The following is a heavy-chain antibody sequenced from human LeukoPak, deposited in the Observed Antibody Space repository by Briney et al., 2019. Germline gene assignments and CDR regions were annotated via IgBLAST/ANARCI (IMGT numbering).Heavy chain of an antibody. CDR3: ARTLTTTYS. Sequence: PGGSLRLSCAASGFTFSSHEMNWVRQAPGKGLEWLSYISNSGGDINYADSVKGRFTISRDNAKNSLYLQMNSLRVEDTAVYYCARTLTTTYSWGQGTLDTVSS. CDR2: ISNSGGDI. CDR1: GFTFSSHE. D-gene: IGHD4-17*01. J-gene: IGHJ4*02. V-gene: IGHV3-48*03.